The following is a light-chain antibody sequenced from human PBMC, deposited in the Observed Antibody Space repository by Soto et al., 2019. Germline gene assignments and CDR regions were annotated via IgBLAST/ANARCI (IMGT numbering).Light chain of an antibody. CDR1: SSDVGAYHY. CDR3: SSYTSGSTWV. Sequence: QSALTQPASVSGSPGQSITISCTGTSSDVGAYHYVSWYQQHPGKAPKLMIYEVSNRPSGVSNRFSGSKSGNTASLTISGLQAEDEGDYYCSSYTSGSTWVFGGGTKLTVL. CDR2: EVS. V-gene: IGLV2-14*01. J-gene: IGLJ3*02.